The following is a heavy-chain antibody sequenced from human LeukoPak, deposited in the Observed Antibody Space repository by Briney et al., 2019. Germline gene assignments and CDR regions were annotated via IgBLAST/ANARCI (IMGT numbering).Heavy chain of an antibody. J-gene: IGHJ4*02. Sequence: GESLKISGQGSGCSFTNYWIGWVRQMAGKGLEWMGIIYPDDSDTRYSPSFQGQGTISADKSISTAYLQWSSLKASDTAMYYCARGRILAGPEGFDYWGQGTLVTVSS. D-gene: IGHD3-9*01. CDR1: GCSFTNYW. CDR3: ARGRILAGPEGFDY. CDR2: IYPDDSDT. V-gene: IGHV5-51*01.